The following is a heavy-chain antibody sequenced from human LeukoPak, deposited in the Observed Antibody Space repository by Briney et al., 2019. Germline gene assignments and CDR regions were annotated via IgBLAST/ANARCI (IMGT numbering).Heavy chain of an antibody. J-gene: IGHJ4*02. CDR3: AKEPLDCTNGVCYTGGFDN. CDR2: IRYDGSIE. Sequence: PGGSLRLSCAASGFTFSRYGVHWVRQAPGKGLEWVAFIRYDGSIEYYADSVKGRFTISRDNSKNTLYLQMKSLRVEDTAIYYCAKEPLDCTNGVCYTGGFDNWGQGTLVTISS. CDR1: GFTFSRYG. D-gene: IGHD2-8*01. V-gene: IGHV3-30*02.